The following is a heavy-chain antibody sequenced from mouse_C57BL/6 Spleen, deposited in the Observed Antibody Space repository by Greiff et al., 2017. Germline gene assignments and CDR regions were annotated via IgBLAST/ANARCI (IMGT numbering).Heavy chain of an antibody. CDR3: ARQRGFITTVVAPYYFDY. Sequence: DVHLVESGGDLVKPGGSLKLSCAASGFTFSSYGMSWVRQTPDKRLEWVATISSGGSYTYYPDSLKGRFTISRDNAKNTLYLQMSSLKSEDTAMYYCARQRGFITTVVAPYYFDYWGQGTTLTVSS. V-gene: IGHV5-6*01. J-gene: IGHJ2*01. D-gene: IGHD1-1*01. CDR2: ISSGGSYT. CDR1: GFTFSSYG.